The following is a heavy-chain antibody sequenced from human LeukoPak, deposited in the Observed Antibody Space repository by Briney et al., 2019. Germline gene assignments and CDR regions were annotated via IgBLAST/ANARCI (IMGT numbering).Heavy chain of an antibody. CDR1: GFTFSSYG. V-gene: IGHV3-30*18. D-gene: IGHD5-24*01. CDR2: ISYDGSNK. Sequence: GRSLRLSCAASGFTFSSYGMHWVRRAPGKGLEWVAVISYDGSNKYYADSVKGRFTISRDNSKNTLYLQMNSLRAEDAAVYYCAKRGRDGYNYGAFDIWGQGTMVTVSS. J-gene: IGHJ3*02. CDR3: AKRGRDGYNYGAFDI.